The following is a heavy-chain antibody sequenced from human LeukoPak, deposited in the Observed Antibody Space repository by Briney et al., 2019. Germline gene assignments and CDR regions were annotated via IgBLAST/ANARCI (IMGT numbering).Heavy chain of an antibody. Sequence: ASVKVSCKASGYTFTSNDINWVRQATGQGLEWMGWMNPNSGNTGYAQKFQGRLTTTRNTSISTAYMELSSLRSDDTAVYYCARGPSCGSMSCPYWFDPWGQGTLVTVSS. J-gene: IGHJ5*02. D-gene: IGHD2-2*01. CDR1: GYTFTSND. V-gene: IGHV1-8*01. CDR2: MNPNSGNT. CDR3: ARGPSCGSMSCPYWFDP.